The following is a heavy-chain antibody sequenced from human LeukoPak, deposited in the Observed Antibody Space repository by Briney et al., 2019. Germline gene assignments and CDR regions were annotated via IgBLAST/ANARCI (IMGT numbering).Heavy chain of an antibody. D-gene: IGHD2-2*01. CDR2: ISSDGSSK. Sequence: PGRSLRLSCAASGFTLNTYGMHWVRQAPGKGLEWVAGISSDGSSKDYADSVKGRFTISRDNSKNTMFLQMNSLRAEDTAVYYCAKAAYCTSTSCHFSGYAQRPLESWGQGILVTVSS. V-gene: IGHV3-30*18. CDR1: GFTLNTYG. J-gene: IGHJ4*02. CDR3: AKAAYCTSTSCHFSGYAQRPLES.